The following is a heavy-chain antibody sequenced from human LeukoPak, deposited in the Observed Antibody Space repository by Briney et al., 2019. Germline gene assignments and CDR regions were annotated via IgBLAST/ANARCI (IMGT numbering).Heavy chain of an antibody. CDR1: GFTFSSYV. J-gene: IGHJ4*02. V-gene: IGHV3-23*01. D-gene: IGHD3-3*02. CDR2: ISGSGSST. CDR3: AKPHYGSGYNS. Sequence: GGSLRLSCAASGFTFSSYVMSWVRQAPGKGLEWVSAISGSGSSTYYADSVKGRFTISRDNSRNTLYLQMNSLRAEDTAVYHCAKPHYGSGYNSWGQGTLVTVSS.